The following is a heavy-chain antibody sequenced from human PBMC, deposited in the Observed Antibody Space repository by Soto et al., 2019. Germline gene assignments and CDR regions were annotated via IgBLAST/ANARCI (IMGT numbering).Heavy chain of an antibody. CDR1: GFTFSSYA. CDR3: ARRSSGWYFDY. J-gene: IGHJ4*02. CDR2: ISGSGGST. D-gene: IGHD6-19*01. Sequence: EVRLLESGGGLVQPGGSLRLSCAASGFTFSSYAMNWVRQAPGKGLEWVSVISGSGGSTYYADSVKGRFTNSRDNSKNTLYLQMNSLRAEDTAVYYCARRSSGWYFDYWGQGTLVTVSS. V-gene: IGHV3-23*01.